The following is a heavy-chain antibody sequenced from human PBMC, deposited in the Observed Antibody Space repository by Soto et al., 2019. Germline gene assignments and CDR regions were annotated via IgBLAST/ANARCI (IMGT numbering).Heavy chain of an antibody. CDR3: ATRYDSSGYYPNNYYYYGMDV. V-gene: IGHV1-24*01. CDR1: GYTLTELS. Sequence: ASVKVSCKVSGYTLTELSMHWVRQAPGKGLEWMGGFDPEDGETIYAQKFQGRVTMTEDTSTDTAYMELSSLRSEDTAVYYCATRYDSSGYYPNNYYYYGMDVWGQGSKVTVSS. D-gene: IGHD3-22*01. CDR2: FDPEDGET. J-gene: IGHJ6*02.